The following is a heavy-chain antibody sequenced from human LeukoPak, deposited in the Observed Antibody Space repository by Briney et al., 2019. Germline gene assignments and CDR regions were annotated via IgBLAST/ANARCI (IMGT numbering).Heavy chain of an antibody. CDR1: GFTFSSYS. CDR2: LSDSGDST. CDR3: AKQTYSGWSSSFDF. D-gene: IGHD6-19*01. J-gene: IGHJ4*02. V-gene: IGHV3-23*01. Sequence: GGSLRLSCAASGFTFSSYSMNWVRQAPGKGLEWVSALSDSGDSTYCATSVRGRFTVSRDNSQNTVFLQMNSLRAEDTALYYCAKQTYSGWSSSFDFWGQGILVTVSS.